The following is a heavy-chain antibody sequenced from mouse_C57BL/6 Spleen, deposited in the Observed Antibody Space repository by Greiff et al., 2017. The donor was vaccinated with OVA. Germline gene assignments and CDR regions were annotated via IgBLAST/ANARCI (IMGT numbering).Heavy chain of an antibody. CDR3: AYIDSSGYDY. CDR2: IDPSDSET. V-gene: IGHV1-52*01. Sequence: QVQLQQPGAELVRPGSSVKLSCKASGYTFTSYWMHWVKQRPIQGLEWIGNIDPSDSETHYNQKFKDKATLTVAKSSSTAYMQLSSLTSEDSAVYYSAYIDSSGYDYWGQGTTLTVSS. J-gene: IGHJ2*01. D-gene: IGHD3-2*01. CDR1: GYTFTSYW.